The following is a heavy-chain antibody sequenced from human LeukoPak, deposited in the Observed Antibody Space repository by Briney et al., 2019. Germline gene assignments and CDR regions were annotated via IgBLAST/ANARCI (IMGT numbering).Heavy chain of an antibody. V-gene: IGHV3-15*01. CDR1: GFTFSSYW. D-gene: IGHD3-3*01. J-gene: IGHJ5*02. CDR2: IRAKTDGGTT. CDR3: IKDPWPYDFWSDYHLNWFDP. Sequence: GGSLRLSCAASGFTFSSYWMTWVRQAPGKGLEWVGRIRAKTDGGTTDYAAPVKGRFTVSRDDSKNTLYLQMNSLKTEDTAVYYCIKDPWPYDFWSDYHLNWFDPWGQGTLVTVSS.